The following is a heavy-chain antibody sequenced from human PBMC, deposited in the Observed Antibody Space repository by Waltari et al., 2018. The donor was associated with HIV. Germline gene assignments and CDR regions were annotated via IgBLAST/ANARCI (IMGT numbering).Heavy chain of an antibody. Sequence: EVQLVQSGAEVKKPGESLKISCKGSGYSFTSYWIGWVRQVPGKGQEWMGITYPGDSYTRYSPSFQGQVTISADKSISTAYLQWSSLKASDTAMYYCARYITMVRGGANWFDPWGQGTLVTVSS. CDR2: TYPGDSYT. CDR3: ARYITMVRGGANWFDP. J-gene: IGHJ5*02. CDR1: GYSFTSYW. D-gene: IGHD3-10*01. V-gene: IGHV5-51*03.